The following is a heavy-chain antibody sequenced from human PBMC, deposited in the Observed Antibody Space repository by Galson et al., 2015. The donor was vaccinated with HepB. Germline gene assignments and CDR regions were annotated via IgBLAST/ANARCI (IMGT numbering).Heavy chain of an antibody. V-gene: IGHV1-69*13. CDR3: AINLGYCSSTSCPPAAPIDYNWFDP. Sequence: SVKVSCKASGGTFNSYAISWVRQAPGQGLEWMGGIIPFFGSATYAQKFQGRVTITADESTTTAYMDLSTLRSEDTAVYYCAINLGYCSSTSCPPAAPIDYNWFDPWGQGTLVTVSS. CDR1: GGTFNSYA. CDR2: IIPFFGSA. J-gene: IGHJ5*02. D-gene: IGHD2-2*01.